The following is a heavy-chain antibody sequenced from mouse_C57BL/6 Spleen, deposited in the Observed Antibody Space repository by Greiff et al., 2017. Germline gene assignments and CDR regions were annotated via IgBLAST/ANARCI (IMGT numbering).Heavy chain of an antibody. J-gene: IGHJ3*01. Sequence: VQVVESGAELVRPGASVTLSCKASGYTFTDYEMNWVKQTPVHGLEWIGAIDPETGGTAYNQKFKGKAILTAYKSSSTAYMELRSLTSEDSAVYFCTSFWLRQGAWFAYWGQGTLVTVSA. CDR3: TSFWLRQGAWFAY. CDR2: IDPETGGT. CDR1: GYTFTDYE. D-gene: IGHD2-2*01. V-gene: IGHV1-15*01.